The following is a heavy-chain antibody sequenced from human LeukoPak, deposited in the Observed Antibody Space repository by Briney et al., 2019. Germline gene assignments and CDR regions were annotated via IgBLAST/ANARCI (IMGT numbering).Heavy chain of an antibody. CDR2: IYYSGST. V-gene: IGHV4-39*01. CDR3: ASARTSSRSWFTFDY. D-gene: IGHD6-13*01. CDR1: GGSISSSSYD. J-gene: IGHJ4*02. Sequence: SETLSLTCTVSGGSISSSSYDWGWIRQPPGKGLEWIGSIYYSGSTYYNPSLKSRVTISVDTSKNQLSLKLSSVTAADTAVYYCASARTSSRSWFTFDYWGQGILVTVSS.